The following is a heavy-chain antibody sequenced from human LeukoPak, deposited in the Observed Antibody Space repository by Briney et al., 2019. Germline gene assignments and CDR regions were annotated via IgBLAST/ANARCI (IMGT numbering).Heavy chain of an antibody. CDR2: IYHSGST. V-gene: IGHV4-39*07. Sequence: SETLSLTCTVSGGSISGGGYYWGWIRQPPGKGLEWIGSIYHSGSTYYNPSLKSRVTISVDTSKNQFSLKLSSATAADTAVYYCARAKLFYYFDYWGQGTLVTVSS. CDR1: GGSISGGGYY. J-gene: IGHJ4*02. CDR3: ARAKLFYYFDY. D-gene: IGHD2-15*01.